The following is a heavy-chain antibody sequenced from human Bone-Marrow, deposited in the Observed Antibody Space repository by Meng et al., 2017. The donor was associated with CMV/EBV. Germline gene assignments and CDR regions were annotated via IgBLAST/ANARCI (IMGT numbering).Heavy chain of an antibody. Sequence: GGSLRLSCAASGFTFSSYAMSWVRQAPGKGLEWVSVIYSGGSSTYYADSAKGRFTISRDNSKNTLYLQMNSLRAEDTAVYYCAKERQFDYWGQGTLVTVSS. CDR1: GFTFSSYA. CDR3: AKERQFDY. CDR2: IYSGGSST. V-gene: IGHV3-23*03. J-gene: IGHJ4*02.